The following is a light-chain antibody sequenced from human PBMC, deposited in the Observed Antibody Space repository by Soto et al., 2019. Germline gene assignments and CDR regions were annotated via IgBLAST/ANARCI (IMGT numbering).Light chain of an antibody. J-gene: IGKJ1*01. CDR2: WAS. Sequence: DIVLTQSPDSLAVSLGERATINCKSSQSVLYSSTDKNYLAWYQQKPGQPPKLLIYWASAGESGAPDRCSGNESGTDFTHTISSLQDDDVAIYYCQQYYSLPRTFGQGTKVEVK. CDR3: QQYYSLPRT. CDR1: QSVLYSSTDKNY. V-gene: IGKV4-1*01.